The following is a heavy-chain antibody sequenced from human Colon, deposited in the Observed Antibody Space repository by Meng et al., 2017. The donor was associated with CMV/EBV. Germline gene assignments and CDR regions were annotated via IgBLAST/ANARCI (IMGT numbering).Heavy chain of an antibody. CDR2: IFYSGST. D-gene: IGHD2/OR15-2a*01. V-gene: IGHV4-59*01. Sequence: SETLSLTCTVSGGSISNYYWNWIRQPPGKGLEWIGYIFYSGSTSYKPSLKSRVTISVDTSKKQLSLKLSSVTAANTAVYYCAGLGTTNWFHPWGQGTLVTVSS. J-gene: IGHJ5*02. CDR3: AGLGTTNWFHP. CDR1: GGSISNYY.